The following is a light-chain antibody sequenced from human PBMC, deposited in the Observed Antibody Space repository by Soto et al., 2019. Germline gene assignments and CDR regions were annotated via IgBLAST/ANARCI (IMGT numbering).Light chain of an antibody. Sequence: EIVLAQAPGTLSLSPGGGATLSCRASQSVSRNYVAWYQQKPGQSPRLLIYGAFNRASGIPDRFSGSASGADFTLSIDRLEPEDFAMYYCQQYGSTPLTFGGGTKVDI. CDR2: GAF. CDR3: QQYGSTPLT. V-gene: IGKV3-20*01. CDR1: QSVSRNY. J-gene: IGKJ4*01.